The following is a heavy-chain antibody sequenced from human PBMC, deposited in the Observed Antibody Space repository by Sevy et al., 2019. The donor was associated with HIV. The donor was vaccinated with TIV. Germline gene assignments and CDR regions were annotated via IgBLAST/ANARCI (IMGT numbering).Heavy chain of an antibody. CDR1: GFIFSHYS. D-gene: IGHD1-26*01. CDR3: ARDRGVGTSSYGMDV. Sequence: GGSLRLSCTASGFIFSHYSMNWVRQAPGEGLEWVSSISTSSTYIYYADSVKGRFTISRDKAKNLLYLQMSSLRAEDTAVYQCARDRGVGTSSYGMDVWGQGTTVTVSS. J-gene: IGHJ6*02. V-gene: IGHV3-21*01. CDR2: ISTSSTYI.